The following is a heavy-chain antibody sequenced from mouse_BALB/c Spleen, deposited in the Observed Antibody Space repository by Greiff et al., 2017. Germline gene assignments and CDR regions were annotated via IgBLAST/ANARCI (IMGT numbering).Heavy chain of an antibody. CDR3: ARQRILGAMDY. CDR1: GFTFSSYY. D-gene: IGHD4-1*01. V-gene: IGHV5-6-2*01. J-gene: IGHJ4*01. CDR2: INSNGGST. Sequence: EVQGVESGGGLVKLGGSLKLSCAASGFTFSSYYMSWVRQTPEKRLELVAAINSNGGSTYYPDTVKGRFTISRDNAKNTLYLQMSSLKSEDTALYYCARQRILGAMDYWGQGTSVTVSS.